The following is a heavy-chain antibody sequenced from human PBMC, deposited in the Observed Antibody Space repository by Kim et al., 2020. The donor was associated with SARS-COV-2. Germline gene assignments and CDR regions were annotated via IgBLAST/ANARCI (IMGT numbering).Heavy chain of an antibody. CDR3: ARQSFRRDSSDF. CDR2: IYYNGSP. CDR1: DGSISTSSFY. Sequence: SETLSLTCTVSDGSISTSSFYWGWIRQSPGKGLEWIGSIYYNGSPFYNPSLRGRVTMSVDRSKNQFSLNLRSMTAADTAVYYWARQSFRRDSSDFWGQGT. V-gene: IGHV4-39*01. D-gene: IGHD3-3*02. J-gene: IGHJ4*03.